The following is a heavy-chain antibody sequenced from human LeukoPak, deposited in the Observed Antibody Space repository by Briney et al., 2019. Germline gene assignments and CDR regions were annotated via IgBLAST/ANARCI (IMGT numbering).Heavy chain of an antibody. J-gene: IGHJ4*02. CDR3: TRASDCGGDCYPYYFDY. CDR2: IYTSGST. D-gene: IGHD2-21*02. Sequence: NTSETLSLTCTVSGSSVSNYYWNWIRQPAGKGLEWIGRIYTSGSTNYNPSLKSRVTMSVDTSKNQFSLKLSSVTAADTAVYYCTRASDCGGDCYPYYFDYWGQGTLVTVSS. V-gene: IGHV4-4*07. CDR1: GSSVSNYY.